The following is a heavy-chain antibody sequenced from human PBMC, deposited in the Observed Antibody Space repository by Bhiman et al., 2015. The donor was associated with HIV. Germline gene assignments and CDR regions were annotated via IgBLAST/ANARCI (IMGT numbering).Heavy chain of an antibody. Sequence: EVQLVESGGGLVQPGRSLRLSCAASGFTFDDYGMHWVRQAPGKGLEWVSGISWNSGSIGYADSVKGRFSISRDNAKNSLYLQMNSLRAEDTAVYYCAKGLDSGVFDAFDIWGQGTMVTVSS. J-gene: IGHJ3*02. CDR1: GFTFDDYG. CDR3: AKGLDSGVFDAFDI. D-gene: IGHD3-22*01. V-gene: IGHV3-9*01. CDR2: ISWNSGSI.